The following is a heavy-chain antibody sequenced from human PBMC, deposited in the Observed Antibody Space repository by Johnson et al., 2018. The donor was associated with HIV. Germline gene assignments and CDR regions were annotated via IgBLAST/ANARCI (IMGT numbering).Heavy chain of an antibody. V-gene: IGHV3-43D*03. CDR3: ARGSLTDDSFAE. Sequence: VQLVESGGGVVRPGGSLRLSCAASGFTFDEYVMHWVRQAPGKGLEWVSLISWDGGSTYHADSVKGRFIISRDNAKNSLYVQMSSLRAEETAIYFCARGSLTDDSFAEWGQGTMVLVSS. CDR2: ISWDGGST. D-gene: IGHD2-8*01. CDR1: GFTFDEYV. J-gene: IGHJ3*01.